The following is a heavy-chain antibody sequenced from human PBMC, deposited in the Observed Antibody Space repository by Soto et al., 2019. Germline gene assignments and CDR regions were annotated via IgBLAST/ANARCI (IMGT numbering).Heavy chain of an antibody. J-gene: IGHJ6*02. CDR2: ISYDGSNK. Sequence: QAGGSLRLSGAASGFTFSSYGIHWVRQAPCKGLEWLAVISYDGSNKYYADSVKGRFTISRDNSKNTLYLQMNSLRAEDTAVYYCGKDVVVVPAATSEGMDVWGQGTTVTVSS. D-gene: IGHD2-2*01. CDR1: GFTFSSYG. V-gene: IGHV3-30*18. CDR3: GKDVVVVPAATSEGMDV.